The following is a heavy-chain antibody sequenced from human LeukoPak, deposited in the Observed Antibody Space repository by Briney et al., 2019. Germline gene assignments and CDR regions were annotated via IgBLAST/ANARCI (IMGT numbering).Heavy chain of an antibody. J-gene: IGHJ4*02. V-gene: IGHV3-11*05. Sequence: GGSLRLSCAASGFTFSDSYMTWIRQAPGKGLEWVAYISGGSSYTNYAASVKGRFTISRDNAKNSLFLQMNSLRAEDTAVYYWAREGRTNYYDSSGYSRFDYWGQGTLVTVSS. CDR2: ISGGSSYT. D-gene: IGHD3-22*01. CDR3: AREGRTNYYDSSGYSRFDY. CDR1: GFTFSDSY.